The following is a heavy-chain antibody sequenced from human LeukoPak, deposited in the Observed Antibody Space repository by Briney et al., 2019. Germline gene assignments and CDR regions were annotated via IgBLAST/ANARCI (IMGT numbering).Heavy chain of an antibody. CDR2: INSDGSST. CDR3: GVSGISNDY. D-gene: IGHD3-10*01. Sequence: GGSLRLSCAASGFTLSSYWMHWVRQAPGKGLVWVSRINSDGSSTGYADSVKGRFTISRDNAKNTLYLQMNSLRAEDTAVYYWGVSGISNDYGAREPRVTVSS. CDR1: GFTLSSYW. J-gene: IGHJ4*02. V-gene: IGHV3-74*01.